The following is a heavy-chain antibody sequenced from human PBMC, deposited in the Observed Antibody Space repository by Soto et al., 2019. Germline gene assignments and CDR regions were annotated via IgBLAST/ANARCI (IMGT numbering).Heavy chain of an antibody. CDR2: IGTAGDT. D-gene: IGHD6-13*01. CDR1: GFTFSGFD. J-gene: IGHJ4*02. V-gene: IGHV3-13*01. Sequence: GSLRLSCEASGFTFSGFDMHWVRQPTGKGLEWVSSIGTAGDTYYAVSVKGRFTISRDNAKNSLSLQMNSLRAGDMAVYFCAKSQEIGTHFFDSWGQGTQVTVSS. CDR3: AKSQEIGTHFFDS.